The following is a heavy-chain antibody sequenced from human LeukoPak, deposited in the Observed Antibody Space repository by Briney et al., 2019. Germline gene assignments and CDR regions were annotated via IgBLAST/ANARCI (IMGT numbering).Heavy chain of an antibody. Sequence: SETLSLTCTVSGGSIRSSSYHWGWIRQPPGKGLEWIGSIYYSGSTFYNPSLKSRVTISVDSSQSQFSLKLSSVTAADTAVYYCARAAAAGTFFYWGQGTLVTVSS. V-gene: IGHV4-39*07. J-gene: IGHJ4*02. CDR1: GGSIRSSSYH. CDR3: ARAAAAGTFFY. D-gene: IGHD6-13*01. CDR2: IYYSGST.